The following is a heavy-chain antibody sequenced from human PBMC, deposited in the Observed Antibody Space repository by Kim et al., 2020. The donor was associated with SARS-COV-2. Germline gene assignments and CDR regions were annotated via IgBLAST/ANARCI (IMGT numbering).Heavy chain of an antibody. CDR2: IIPIFGTA. V-gene: IGHV1-69*13. CDR1: GGTFSSYA. J-gene: IGHJ6*02. D-gene: IGHD1-26*01. CDR3: AREGIVGATTDYYYGMDV. Sequence: SVKVSCKASGGTFSSYAISWVRQAPGQGLEWMGGIIPIFGTANYAQKFQGRVTITADESTSTAYMELSSLRSEDTAVYYCAREGIVGATTDYYYGMDVWGQGTTVTVSS.